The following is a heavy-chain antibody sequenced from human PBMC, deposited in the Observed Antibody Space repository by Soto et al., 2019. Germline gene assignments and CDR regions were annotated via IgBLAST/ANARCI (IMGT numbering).Heavy chain of an antibody. J-gene: IGHJ5*02. CDR2: INHSGST. CDR3: ARARSRPPKFDP. CDR1: GGSFSGYY. Sequence: SENLSLTCAVYGGSFSGYYWSWIRQPPGKGLEWIGEINHSGSTNYNPSLKSRVTISVDTSKNQFSLKLSSVTAADTAVYYCARARSRPPKFDPWGQGTLVTVSS. D-gene: IGHD2-2*01. V-gene: IGHV4-34*01.